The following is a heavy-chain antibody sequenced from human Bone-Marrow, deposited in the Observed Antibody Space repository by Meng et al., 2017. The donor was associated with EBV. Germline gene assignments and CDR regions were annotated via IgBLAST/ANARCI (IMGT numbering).Heavy chain of an antibody. CDR2: ISGSGGNT. J-gene: IGHJ5*02. V-gene: IGHV3-23*01. Sequence: LGAGGGLVQPVGSLRLSCAASGFSFSNYALGWLRQAPEKGLEWVSSISGSGGNTYYPDSVKGRFTTSRDNSKDTLYLQMNSLRAEDTAVYYCALGVTGGRFFDPWGQGTLVTVSS. CDR3: ALGVTGGRFFDP. CDR1: GFSFSNYA. D-gene: IGHD6-19*01.